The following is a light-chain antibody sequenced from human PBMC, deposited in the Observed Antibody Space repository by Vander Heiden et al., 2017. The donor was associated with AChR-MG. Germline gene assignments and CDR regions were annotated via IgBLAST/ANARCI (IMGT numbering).Light chain of an antibody. CDR1: QSISSW. CDR2: YSS. Sequence: DIQMTQSPSTLSASVGDRVTITCRASQSISSWSARYQQKPGKAPNLLIYYSSSLESGVPSMFSGSVSGTEFPLTISRLQPDDFATYYCQHKWSFGQGTKVEIK. CDR3: QHKWS. J-gene: IGKJ1*01. V-gene: IGKV1-5*01.